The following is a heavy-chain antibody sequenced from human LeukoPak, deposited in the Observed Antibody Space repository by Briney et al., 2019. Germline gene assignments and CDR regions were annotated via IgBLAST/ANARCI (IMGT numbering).Heavy chain of an antibody. CDR3: ARSSGYDLYFDY. D-gene: IGHD5-12*01. CDR1: GGTFSIYA. J-gene: IGHJ4*02. V-gene: IGHV1-69*13. Sequence: SVKVSCKSSGGTFSIYAISWVRQAPGQGLEWMGGIIPIFGTANYAQKFQGRVTITADESTSTAYMELSSLRSEDTAVYYCARSSGYDLYFDYWGQGTLVTVSS. CDR2: IIPIFGTA.